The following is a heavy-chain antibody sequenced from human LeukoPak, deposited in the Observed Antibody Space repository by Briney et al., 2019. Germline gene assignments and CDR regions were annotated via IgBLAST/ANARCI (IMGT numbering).Heavy chain of an antibody. Sequence: ASVKVSCKASGYTFTSYAMNWVRQATGQGLEWMGWMNPNSGNTGYAQKFQGRVTMTRDTSISTAYMELTRLRSDDTAVYYCARGAMADNWFDPWGQGTLVTVSS. CDR2: MNPNSGNT. V-gene: IGHV1-8*02. J-gene: IGHJ5*02. CDR3: ARGAMADNWFDP. D-gene: IGHD5-18*01. CDR1: GYTFTSYA.